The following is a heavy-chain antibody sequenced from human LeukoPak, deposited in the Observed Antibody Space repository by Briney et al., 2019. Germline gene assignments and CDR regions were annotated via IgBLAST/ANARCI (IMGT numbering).Heavy chain of an antibody. J-gene: IGHJ4*02. V-gene: IGHV3-43D*03. CDR1: GFTFDDYA. Sequence: GGSLRLSCAASGFTFDDYAMHWVRQAPGKGLEWVSLISWDGGSSYYADSVKGRFTISRDNSKNSLYLQMNSLRAQDTALYYCAKDSKAETGTGNIDYWGQGTLVTVSS. CDR3: AKDSKAETGTGNIDY. CDR2: ISWDGGSS. D-gene: IGHD6-19*01.